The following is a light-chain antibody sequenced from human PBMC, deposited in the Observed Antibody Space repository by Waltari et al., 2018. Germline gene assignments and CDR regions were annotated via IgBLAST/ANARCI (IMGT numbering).Light chain of an antibody. CDR2: KVS. CDR3: MQGTQWPPWT. V-gene: IGKV2-30*01. Sequence: VITHSRTSLPVSSGQPASIPCGSGQSLLNRDGNTNLNWYQQRPGQSPRRLIYKVSRRDSGVPDRFSGSGSGTDFTLKISRVEAEDVGVYYCMQGTQWPPWTFGQGTKVEI. J-gene: IGKJ1*01. CDR1: QSLLNRDGNTN.